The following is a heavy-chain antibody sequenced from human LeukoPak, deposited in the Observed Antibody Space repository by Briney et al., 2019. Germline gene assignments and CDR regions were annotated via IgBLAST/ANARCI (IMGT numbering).Heavy chain of an antibody. CDR2: IYTSGST. V-gene: IGHV4-4*07. CDR3: ARRGDKSGWSFWFDS. Sequence: SETLSLTCTVSGGSISSYYWSWIRQPAGKGLEWIGRIYTSGSTNYNPSLKSRVTMSVDTSKNQFSLKLSSVTAADTAVYYCARRGDKSGWSFWFDSWGQGALVIVSS. J-gene: IGHJ5*01. D-gene: IGHD6-13*01. CDR1: GGSISSYY.